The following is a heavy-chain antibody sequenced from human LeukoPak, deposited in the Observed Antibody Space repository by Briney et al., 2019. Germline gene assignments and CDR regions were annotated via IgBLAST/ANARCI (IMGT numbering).Heavy chain of an antibody. CDR1: GFTVSSNY. D-gene: IGHD1-20*01. J-gene: IGHJ4*02. CDR2: IKSKADGETI. CDR3: STLTSRGLSDS. Sequence: GGSLRLSCAAPGFTVSSNYMSWFRQAPGKGLEWVGRIKSKADGETIDYAAPVKGRFTFSRDDSKNMLYLQMNSLKSEDTAVYYCSTLTSRGLSDSWGQGTLVTVSS. V-gene: IGHV3-15*01.